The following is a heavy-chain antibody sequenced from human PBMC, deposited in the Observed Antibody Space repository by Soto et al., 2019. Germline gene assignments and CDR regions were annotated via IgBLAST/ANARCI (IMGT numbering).Heavy chain of an antibody. CDR3: AMLGGWSGGSSGMAV. J-gene: IGHJ6*02. Sequence: EVQLVESGGGLVQPRGSLRLSCAASGLIFSDYHMDWVRQAPGKGLEWVGRIRRKAKSYTTEYAASVKGSITISRDDSKNSLYLQMNRLKSEDTAVYYCAMLGGWSGGSSGMAVWGQGTTVTVSS. CDR2: IRRKAKSYTT. D-gene: IGHD6-19*01. CDR1: GLIFSDYH. V-gene: IGHV3-72*01.